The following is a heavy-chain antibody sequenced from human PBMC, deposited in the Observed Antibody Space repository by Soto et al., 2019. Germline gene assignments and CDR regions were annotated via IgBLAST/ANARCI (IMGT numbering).Heavy chain of an antibody. J-gene: IGHJ6*02. V-gene: IGHV1-2*04. CDR3: ARGGGRRMLCFGKTNHSHYSMDV. D-gene: IGHD3-10*01. CDR2: INPNSGGT. CDR1: GYTFTSYY. Sequence: ASVKGSCKASGYTFTSYYIHWVRQAPGEGLEWMGWINPNSGGTNYAQKIQGWVTMTRDTSISTAYMELSTLRSDDTAVYYCARGGGRRMLCFGKTNHSHYSMDVRGQGTTVTVSS.